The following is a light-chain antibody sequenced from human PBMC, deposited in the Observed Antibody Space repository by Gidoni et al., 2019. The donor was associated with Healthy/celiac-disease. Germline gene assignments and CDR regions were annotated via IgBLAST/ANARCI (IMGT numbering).Light chain of an antibody. CDR2: AAS. Sequence: DIQMTQSPSSLSASVGDRVTITCRASQSISSYLNWYQQKPGKAPKLLIYAASSLQSGVPSRFSGSVAGTDFTSTISSLQPEDFATYYCKQSYSTPGTFGQGTKVEIK. CDR1: QSISSY. J-gene: IGKJ1*01. CDR3: KQSYSTPGT. V-gene: IGKV1-39*01.